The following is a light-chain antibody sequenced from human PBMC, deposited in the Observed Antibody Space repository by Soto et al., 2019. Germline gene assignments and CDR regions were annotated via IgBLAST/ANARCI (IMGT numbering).Light chain of an antibody. J-gene: IGLJ2*01. CDR3: QSCDSSLSGWL. Sequence: QSVLTQPPSASGAPGQRVTISCTGSSSNIGAGYDVHWYQQLPGTAPKLLVHGNTDRPSGVPDRFSGSKSGTSASLAITGLQAEDEADYYCQSCDSSLSGWLFGGGTKVTVL. CDR1: SSNIGAGYD. CDR2: GNT. V-gene: IGLV1-40*01.